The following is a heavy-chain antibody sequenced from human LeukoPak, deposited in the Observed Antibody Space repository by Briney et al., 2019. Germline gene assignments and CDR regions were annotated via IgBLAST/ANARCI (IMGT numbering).Heavy chain of an antibody. CDR1: GGSISSYY. CDR2: IYYSGST. Sequence: SETLSLTCTVSGGSISSYYWGWIRQPPGKGLEWIGSIYYSGSTYYNPSLKSRVTISVDTSKNQFSLKLSSVTAADTAVYYCARATDYSNYSIYYYYYMDVWGKGTTVTVSS. J-gene: IGHJ6*03. CDR3: ARATDYSNYSIYYYYYMDV. D-gene: IGHD4-11*01. V-gene: IGHV4-39*01.